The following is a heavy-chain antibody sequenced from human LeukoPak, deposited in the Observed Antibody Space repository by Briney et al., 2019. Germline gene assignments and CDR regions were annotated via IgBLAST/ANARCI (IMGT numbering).Heavy chain of an antibody. D-gene: IGHD3-9*01. CDR2: IIPIFGTA. Sequence: GASVKVSCKASGGTFSSYAISWVRQAPGQGLEWMGGIIPIFGTANYAQKFQGRVTITADESTSTAYMELSSLRSEDTAVYYCARGRYDILTGYSDYWGQGTPVTVSS. CDR1: GGTFSSYA. V-gene: IGHV1-69*13. CDR3: ARGRYDILTGYSDY. J-gene: IGHJ4*02.